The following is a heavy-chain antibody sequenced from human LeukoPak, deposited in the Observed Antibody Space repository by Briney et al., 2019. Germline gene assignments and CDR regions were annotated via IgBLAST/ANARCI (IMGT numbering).Heavy chain of an antibody. V-gene: IGHV3-30-3*01. CDR2: ISYDGSNK. CDR3: ARDWDSSSWYTPPGGIDY. D-gene: IGHD6-13*01. CDR1: GLTFSSYA. J-gene: IGHJ4*02. Sequence: GRSLRLSCAASGLTFSSYAMHWVRQAPGKGLEWVAVISYDGSNKYYADSVKGRFTISRDNSKNTLYLQMNSLRAEDTAVYYCARDWDSSSWYTPPGGIDYWGQGTLVTVSS.